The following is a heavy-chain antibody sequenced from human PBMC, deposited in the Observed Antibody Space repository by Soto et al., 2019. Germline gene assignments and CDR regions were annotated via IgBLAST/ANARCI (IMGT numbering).Heavy chain of an antibody. CDR3: ARRPATAFYYFDY. V-gene: IGHV4-61*01. Sequence: SETLSLTCTVSGGSVSSGFPYCSWIRQPPGKGLEWIGNIYYSGSTNYNPSLKSRVTISVDTSKNQFSLKLNSVTAADTAVYYCARRPATAFYYFDYWGQGTLVTVCS. CDR2: IYYSGST. CDR1: GGSVSSGFPY. D-gene: IGHD2-21*02. J-gene: IGHJ4*02.